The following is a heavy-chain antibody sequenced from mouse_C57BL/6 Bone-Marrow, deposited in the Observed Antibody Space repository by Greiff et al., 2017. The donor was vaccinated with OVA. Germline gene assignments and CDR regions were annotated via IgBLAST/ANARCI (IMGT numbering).Heavy chain of an antibody. V-gene: IGHV1-82*01. D-gene: IGHD2-2*01. J-gene: IGHJ4*01. CDR3: ARRVYGYDDYAMDY. Sequence: QVQLQQSGPELVKPGASVKISCKASGYAFSSSWMNWVKQRPGKGLEWIGRIYPGGGDTNYNEKFKGKATLTADKSSSTAYMQLSSLTSEDSAVYFCARRVYGYDDYAMDYWGQGTSVTVSS. CDR1: GYAFSSSW. CDR2: IYPGGGDT.